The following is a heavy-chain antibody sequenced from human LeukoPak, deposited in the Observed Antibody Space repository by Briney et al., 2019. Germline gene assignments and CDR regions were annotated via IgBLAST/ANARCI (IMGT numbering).Heavy chain of an antibody. D-gene: IGHD2-8*02. Sequence: GGSLRLSCAASGFSFSDSAMHWVRQAPGKGLEWVSGVGVTNDYVAYADSVKGRFSISRDNAKSSLYLQMNSLRAEDTALYHCVKAGTGYCTGGKCYRPFDFWGQGALVTVSS. CDR1: GFSFSDSA. CDR2: VGVTNDYV. J-gene: IGHJ4*02. CDR3: VKAGTGYCTGGKCYRPFDF. V-gene: IGHV3-9*01.